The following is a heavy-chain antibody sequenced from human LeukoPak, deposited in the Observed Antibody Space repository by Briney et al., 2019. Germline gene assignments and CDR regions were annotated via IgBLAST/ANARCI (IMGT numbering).Heavy chain of an antibody. CDR1: GGSISSYY. Sequence: SETLSLTCTVSGGSISSYYWSWIRQPPGKGLEWIGYIYYSGSTNYNPSLKSRVTISVDTSKNQFSLKLSSVTAADTSVYYCARLAHYDSSGYGEVDYWGQGTLVTVSS. J-gene: IGHJ4*02. CDR3: ARLAHYDSSGYGEVDY. D-gene: IGHD3-22*01. V-gene: IGHV4-59*08. CDR2: IYYSGST.